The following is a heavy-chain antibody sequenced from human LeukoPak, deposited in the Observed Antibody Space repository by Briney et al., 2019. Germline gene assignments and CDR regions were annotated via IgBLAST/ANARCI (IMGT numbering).Heavy chain of an antibody. CDR2: IYPGDSDT. CDR3: ARPDGDYENGFDY. CDR1: GFSFSTYW. D-gene: IGHD4-17*01. Sequence: GESLKISCKGSGFSFSTYWIGWVRQMPGKGLEWMCLIYPGDSDTRYSPSFQGQVTISVDKSINTAYLQWNSLKASDTAMYFCARPDGDYENGFDYWGQGTLVTVSS. V-gene: IGHV5-51*01. J-gene: IGHJ4*02.